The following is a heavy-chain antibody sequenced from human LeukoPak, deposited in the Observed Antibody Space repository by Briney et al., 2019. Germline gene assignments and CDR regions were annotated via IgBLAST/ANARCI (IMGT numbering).Heavy chain of an antibody. CDR3: ARHCGHCSSYYFDY. Sequence: PSETLSLTCTVSGGSISSSSYYWGWIRQPPGKGLEWIGSFYYSGSTYYSPSLKSRVIISVDTSKNQFSLKLSSVTAADTAVYYCARHCGHCSSYYFDYWGQGTLVTVSS. CDR2: FYYSGST. V-gene: IGHV4-39*01. D-gene: IGHD2-2*03. J-gene: IGHJ4*02. CDR1: GGSISSSSYY.